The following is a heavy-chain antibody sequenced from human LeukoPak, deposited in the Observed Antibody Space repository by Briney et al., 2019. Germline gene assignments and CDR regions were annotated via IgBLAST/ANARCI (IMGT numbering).Heavy chain of an antibody. CDR1: GFTFSSYW. J-gene: IGHJ3*02. V-gene: IGHV3-7*01. CDR3: ARDREGSLADDAFDI. D-gene: IGHD1-26*01. Sequence: GGSLRLSCAASGFTFSSYWMSWVRQAPGKGLEWVANIKQDGSEKYYVDSVKGRFTISRDNAKNSLYLQMNSLRAEDTAVYYCARDREGSLADDAFDIWGQGTMVTVSS. CDR2: IKQDGSEK.